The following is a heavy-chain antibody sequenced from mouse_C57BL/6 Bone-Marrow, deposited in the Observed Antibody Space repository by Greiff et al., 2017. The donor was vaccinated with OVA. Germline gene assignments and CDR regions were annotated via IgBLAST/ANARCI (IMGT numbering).Heavy chain of an antibody. CDR1: GYTFTSYW. J-gene: IGHJ3*01. V-gene: IGHV1-69*01. CDR3: AREGGNRFAY. Sequence: QVQLQQPGAELVKPGASVKLSCKASGYTFTSYWMHWVKQRPGQGLEWIGEIDPSDSYTNYNQKFKGKSTLTVDKSSSTAYMQLSSLTSEDSAVYYCAREGGNRFAYWGQGTLVTVSA. D-gene: IGHD2-1*01. CDR2: IDPSDSYT.